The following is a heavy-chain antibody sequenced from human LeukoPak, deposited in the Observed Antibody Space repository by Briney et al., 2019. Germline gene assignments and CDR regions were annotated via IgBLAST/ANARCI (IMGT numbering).Heavy chain of an antibody. D-gene: IGHD4-23*01. V-gene: IGHV3-30*03. CDR2: ISYDGSYK. Sequence: GGSLRLSCAASGFTFSSYGMHWVRQAPGKGLEWVAVISYDGSYKYYADSVKGRFTISRDNSKNTLYLQVNSLTAEDTAVYYCARGNSDAFDIWGHGTMVTVSS. CDR3: ARGNSDAFDI. CDR1: GFTFSSYG. J-gene: IGHJ3*02.